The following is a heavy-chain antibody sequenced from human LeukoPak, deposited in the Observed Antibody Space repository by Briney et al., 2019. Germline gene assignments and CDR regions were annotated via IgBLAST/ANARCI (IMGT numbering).Heavy chain of an antibody. CDR3: ARDFYYYGMDV. J-gene: IGHJ6*02. CDR1: GGSISSSSYY. CDR2: IYYSGST. Sequence: TSETLSLTCTVSGGSISSSSYYWDWIRQPPGKGLEWIGNIYYSGSTYYNPSLKSRVTISVDTSKNQFSLNLSSVTAADTAVYYCARDFYYYGMDVWGQGTTVTVSS. V-gene: IGHV4-39*02.